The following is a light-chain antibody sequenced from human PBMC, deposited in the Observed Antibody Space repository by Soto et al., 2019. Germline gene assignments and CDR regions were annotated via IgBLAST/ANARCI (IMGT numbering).Light chain of an antibody. V-gene: IGKV3-11*01. CDR3: QHGSNWPPEIT. Sequence: EIVLTQSPATLSLSPGERATLSCRASQNISIYLAWYQQRPGQAPRLLIYDASNRATGIAARFSGRGSGTDFTLTISSLESEDFSVYYCQHGSNWPPEITFGQGTLLDIK. CDR1: QNISIY. CDR2: DAS. J-gene: IGKJ5*01.